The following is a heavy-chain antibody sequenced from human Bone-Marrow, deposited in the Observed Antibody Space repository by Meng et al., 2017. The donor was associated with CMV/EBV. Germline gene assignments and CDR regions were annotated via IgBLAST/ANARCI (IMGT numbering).Heavy chain of an antibody. CDR2: ISSSSSYI. V-gene: IGHV3-21*01. D-gene: IGHD2-2*01. CDR3: AREEGILVVVPAEGYYYGMDV. CDR1: GFTFSSYS. Sequence: GESLKIPCAASGFTFSSYSMNWVRQAPGKGLEWVSSISSSSSYIYYADSVKGRFTISRDNAKNSLYLQMNSLRAEDTAVYYCAREEGILVVVPAEGYYYGMDVWGQGTTVTAP. J-gene: IGHJ6*02.